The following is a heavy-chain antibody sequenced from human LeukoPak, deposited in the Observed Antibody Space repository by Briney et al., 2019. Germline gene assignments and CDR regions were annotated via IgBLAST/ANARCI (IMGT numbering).Heavy chain of an antibody. D-gene: IGHD3-10*01. CDR2: IYYSGST. J-gene: IGHJ4*02. CDR1: GGSISSGGYY. Sequence: SETLSLTCTVSGGSISSGGYYWSWIRQHPGKGLEWFGYIYYSGSTYYNPSLKSRVTISVDTSKTQLSLKLSSVTAGDTAVYYCAREYYYVSGSYYNENYFDYCGQGTLVTVSS. CDR3: AREYYYVSGSYYNENYFDY. V-gene: IGHV4-31*03.